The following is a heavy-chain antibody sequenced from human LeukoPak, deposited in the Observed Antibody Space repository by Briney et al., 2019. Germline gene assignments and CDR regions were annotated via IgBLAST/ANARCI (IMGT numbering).Heavy chain of an antibody. CDR1: GYTFTSYY. V-gene: IGHV1-46*01. D-gene: IGHD6-19*01. CDR2: INPSGGST. CDR3: AGAVAGSAWFDP. J-gene: IGHJ5*02. Sequence: ASVKVSCKASGYTFTSYYMHWVRQAPGQGLEWMGIINPSGGSTSYAQKFQGRVTMTRDMSTSTVYMELSSLRSEDTAVYYCAGAVAGSAWFDPWGQGTLVTVSS.